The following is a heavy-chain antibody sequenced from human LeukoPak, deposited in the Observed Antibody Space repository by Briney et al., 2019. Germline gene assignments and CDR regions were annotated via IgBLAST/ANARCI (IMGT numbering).Heavy chain of an antibody. Sequence: GGSLRLTCAASGFTFSTYCMHWVRQAPGKGPMWVSRICPDGTVTNYADSVKARFIISRDNARNTVYLQMNSLRVEDTAVYYCVRDFRSADYWGQGTLVTVSS. CDR1: GFTFSTYC. CDR3: VRDFRSADY. J-gene: IGHJ4*02. CDR2: ICPDGTVT. V-gene: IGHV3-74*01.